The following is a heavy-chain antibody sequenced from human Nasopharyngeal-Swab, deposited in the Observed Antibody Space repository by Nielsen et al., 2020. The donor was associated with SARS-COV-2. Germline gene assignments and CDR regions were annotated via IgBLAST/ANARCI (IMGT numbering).Heavy chain of an antibody. CDR3: AEKGYISSWYAY. J-gene: IGHJ4*02. CDR1: GGSVSGYY. D-gene: IGHD6-13*01. CDR2: INNSGRT. Sequence: SETLSLTCGVYGGSVSGYYWNWIRQPPGKVLEWIGEINNSGRTHYNPSLKSRVTISLGTSQKQFSLKLTSVTAADTAVYYCAEKGYISSWYAYWGPGTLVTVSS. V-gene: IGHV4-34*01.